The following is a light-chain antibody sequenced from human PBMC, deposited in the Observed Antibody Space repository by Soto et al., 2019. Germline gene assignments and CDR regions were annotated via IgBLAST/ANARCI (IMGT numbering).Light chain of an antibody. J-gene: IGLJ2*01. V-gene: IGLV4-69*01. Sequence: QLVLTQSPSASAPLGASVELTCTLNSGHSSYAIAWHQQQPAKGPRFLMRLKSDGSHTKGDGIPDRFSGSSSGAERYLTISSLQCEDEADYYCQTWASGIRVFGGGTKLTVL. CDR1: SGHSSYA. CDR2: LKSDGSH. CDR3: QTWASGIRV.